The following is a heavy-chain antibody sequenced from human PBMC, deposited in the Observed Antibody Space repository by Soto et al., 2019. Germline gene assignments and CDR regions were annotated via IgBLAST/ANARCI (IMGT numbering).Heavy chain of an antibody. D-gene: IGHD2-21*01. CDR1: GFTFSSYG. Sequence: GGSLRLSCAASGFTFSSYGMHWVRQAPGKGLEWVSVITNDGSTKYYADSVKGRFTISRDNSKHTLSLQMNSLRAEDTAVYYCARGSIWGQGTLVTVSS. J-gene: IGHJ4*02. CDR3: ARGSI. CDR2: ITNDGSTK. V-gene: IGHV3-30*03.